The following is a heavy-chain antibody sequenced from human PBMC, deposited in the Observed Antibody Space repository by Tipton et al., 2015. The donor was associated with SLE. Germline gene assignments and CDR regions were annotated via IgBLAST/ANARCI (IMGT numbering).Heavy chain of an antibody. CDR1: GGSFSGYY. D-gene: IGHD6-13*01. V-gene: IGHV4-34*01. J-gene: IGHJ6*03. Sequence: TLSLTCAVYGGSFSGYYWSWIRQPPGKGLEWIGEINHSGSTNYNPSLKSRVTISVDTSKNQFSLKVSSVTAADTAVYYCASSYSSSWYYYYYYYMDVWGRGTTVTVSS. CDR2: INHSGST. CDR3: ASSYSSSWYYYYYYYMDV.